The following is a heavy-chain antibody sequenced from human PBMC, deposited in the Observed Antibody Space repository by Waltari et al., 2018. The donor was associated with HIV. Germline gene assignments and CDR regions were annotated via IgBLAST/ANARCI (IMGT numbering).Heavy chain of an antibody. CDR1: GGSISSYF. J-gene: IGHJ4*02. D-gene: IGHD6-6*01. CDR2: IYYTGNT. Sequence: QVQLQESGPGLVKPSETLSLTCTVSGGSISSYFWSWIRQPPGKGLEWIGYIYYTGNTNYNPSLKSRVTISVDTSKNQFSLKLTSLTAADTAVYYCAGVEYSTSGPGYWGQGTLVTVS. CDR3: AGVEYSTSGPGY. V-gene: IGHV4-59*01.